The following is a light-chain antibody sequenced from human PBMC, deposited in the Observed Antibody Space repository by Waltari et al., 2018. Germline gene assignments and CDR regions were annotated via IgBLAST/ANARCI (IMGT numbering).Light chain of an antibody. CDR1: QSVLFSSDNKNY. V-gene: IGKV4-1*01. J-gene: IGKJ2*01. CDR2: WAS. Sequence: DIVMTQSPDSLTVSLGERATIHCNSSQSVLFSSDNKNYLAWYQQKPGQPPKLLIYWASTRESGVPGRFSGSGSGTDFTLTISSLQAEDVAVYFCQQYYIAQYTFGQGTKLEIK. CDR3: QQYYIAQYT.